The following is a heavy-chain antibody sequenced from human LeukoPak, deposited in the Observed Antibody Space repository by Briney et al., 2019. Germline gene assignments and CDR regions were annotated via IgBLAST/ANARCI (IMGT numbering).Heavy chain of an antibody. J-gene: IGHJ4*02. V-gene: IGHV3-11*04. CDR3: ANFWSGYSPFDY. Sequence: GGSLRLSCAASGFTFSDYYMSWIRQARGKGLERVSYISSSGSTMYYADGVKGRFTISRDHAKNSLYLQMNSLRADDTAVYYCANFWSGYSPFDYWGQGTLVTVSS. D-gene: IGHD3-3*01. CDR2: ISSSGSTM. CDR1: GFTFSDYY.